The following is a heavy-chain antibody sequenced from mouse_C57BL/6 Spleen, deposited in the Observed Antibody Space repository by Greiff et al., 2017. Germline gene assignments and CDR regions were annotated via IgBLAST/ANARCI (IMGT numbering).Heavy chain of an antibody. CDR3: ARRSGIDAMDY. J-gene: IGHJ4*01. CDR1: GYSITSGYY. Sequence: DVKLQESGPGLVKPSQSLSLTCSVTGYSITSGYYWNWIRQFPGNQLEWMGYISYDGSNNYNPSLKNRISITRDTSKNQFFLKLHSVTTEDTATYYCARRSGIDAMDYWGQGTSVTVSS. CDR2: ISYDGSN. V-gene: IGHV3-6*01. D-gene: IGHD1-3*01.